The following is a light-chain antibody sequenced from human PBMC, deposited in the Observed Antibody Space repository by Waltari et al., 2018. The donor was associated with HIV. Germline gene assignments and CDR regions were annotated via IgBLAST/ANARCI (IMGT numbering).Light chain of an antibody. CDR3: CSYAGSSTYVV. CDR2: EVS. J-gene: IGLJ2*01. Sequence: QSALTQPASVSGSPGQSITISCTGTSSDVGSYNVVSWYPQHPGKAPKLMLYEVSKRASGVSNRCCGSKSGNTASLTISGLQAEDEADYHCCSYAGSSTYVVFGGGTKLTVL. CDR1: SSDVGSYNV. V-gene: IGLV2-23*02.